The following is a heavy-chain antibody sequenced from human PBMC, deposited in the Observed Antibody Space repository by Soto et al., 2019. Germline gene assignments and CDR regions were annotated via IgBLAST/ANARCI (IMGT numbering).Heavy chain of an antibody. J-gene: IGHJ3*02. CDR1: GYTFTSYY. Sequence: ASVKVSCKASGYTFTSYYMHWVRQAPGQGLEWMGIINPSGGSTSYAQKFQGRVTMTRDTSTSTVYMELSSLRSEDTAVYYCARDWKHGNTQANDAFDIWGQGTMVTVSS. CDR3: ARDWKHGNTQANDAFDI. CDR2: INPSGGST. D-gene: IGHD1-1*01. V-gene: IGHV1-46*01.